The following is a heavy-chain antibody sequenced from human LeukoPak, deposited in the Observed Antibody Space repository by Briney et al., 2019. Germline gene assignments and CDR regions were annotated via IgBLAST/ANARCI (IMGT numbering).Heavy chain of an antibody. Sequence: PSETLSLTCSVSGGSIKNYWSWVRQPPGKGLEWLGNMYFGGTTDYNSSLKSRLTISVDTFKNQLSLNLQSVTAADTATYYCARHRSDTGGKKGVNWFDPWGQGTLVTVSS. D-gene: IGHD4-23*01. J-gene: IGHJ5*02. CDR3: ARHRSDTGGKKGVNWFDP. CDR2: MYFGGTT. V-gene: IGHV4-59*01. CDR1: GGSIKNY.